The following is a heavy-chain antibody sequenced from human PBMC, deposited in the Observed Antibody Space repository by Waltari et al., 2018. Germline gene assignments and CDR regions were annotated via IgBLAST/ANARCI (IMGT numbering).Heavy chain of an antibody. CDR1: GFTFSSYA. J-gene: IGHJ4*02. V-gene: IGHV3-23*01. D-gene: IGHD5-12*01. CDR3: AKGAFHVDIVATGDDY. CDR2: ISGSGGST. Sequence: EVQLLESGGGLVQPGGSLRLSCAASGFTFSSYAMSWVRQAPGKGLEWVSAISGSGGSTYYADSVKGRFTISRDNSKNTLYLQMNSLRAEDTAVYYCAKGAFHVDIVATGDDYWGQGTLVTVSS.